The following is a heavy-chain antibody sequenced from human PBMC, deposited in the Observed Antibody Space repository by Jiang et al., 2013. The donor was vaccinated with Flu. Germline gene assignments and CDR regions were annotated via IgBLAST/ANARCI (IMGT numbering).Heavy chain of an antibody. CDR3: ARVLDSSGWYVLDY. Sequence: AWNWIRQSPSRGLEWLGRTYYRSKWYNDYAVSVKSRITINPDTSKNQFSLQLNSVTPEDTAVYYCARVLDSSGWYVLDYWGQGTLVTVSS. D-gene: IGHD6-19*01. CDR2: TYYRSKWYN. V-gene: IGHV6-1*01. CDR1: A. J-gene: IGHJ4*02.